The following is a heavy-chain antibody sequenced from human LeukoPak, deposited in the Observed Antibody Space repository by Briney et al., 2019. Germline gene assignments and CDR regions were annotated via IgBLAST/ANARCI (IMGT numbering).Heavy chain of an antibody. Sequence: GGSLRLSCAASGLTVGTQYMHWVHQAPGKGLEWVSVISTGGQTYYADSVKARFFVSRDNSNNTLSLQMNSLRVEDTAVYYCARERLGMDVWGQGTTVTVSS. CDR1: GLTVGTQY. J-gene: IGHJ6*02. D-gene: IGHD6-19*01. V-gene: IGHV3-66*01. CDR3: ARERLGMDV. CDR2: ISTGGQT.